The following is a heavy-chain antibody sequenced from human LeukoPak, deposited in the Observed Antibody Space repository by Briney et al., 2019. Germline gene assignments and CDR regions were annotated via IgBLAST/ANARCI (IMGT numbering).Heavy chain of an antibody. CDR2: ISSSGSTI. Sequence: GGSLRLSCAASGFTFSDYYMSWIRQAPGKGLEWVSYISSSGSTIYYADSVKGRFTISRDNAKNSLYLQMYSLRAEDTAVYYCARDMGQQQLVPDYWGQGTLVTVSS. CDR3: ARDMGQQQLVPDY. CDR1: GFTFSDYY. J-gene: IGHJ4*02. D-gene: IGHD6-13*01. V-gene: IGHV3-11*01.